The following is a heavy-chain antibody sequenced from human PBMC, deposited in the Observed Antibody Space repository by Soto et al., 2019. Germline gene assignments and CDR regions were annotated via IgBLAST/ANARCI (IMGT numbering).Heavy chain of an antibody. Sequence: QVQLRESGPGLVKPSETLSLTCTVSGDSITGSYWSWIRQPPGKTLEWIGYIYHSGTNTYNPSLKSRVSISVDPSKNQFSLRLTSVIAADTAVYYCARDMPYAAGSLAGCDYWGQGILVTVSS. D-gene: IGHD1-26*01. V-gene: IGHV4-59*01. CDR3: ARDMPYAAGSLAGCDY. CDR2: IYHSGTN. CDR1: GDSITGSY. J-gene: IGHJ4*02.